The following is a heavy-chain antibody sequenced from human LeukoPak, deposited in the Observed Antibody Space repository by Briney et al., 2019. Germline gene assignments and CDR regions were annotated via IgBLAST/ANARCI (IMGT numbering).Heavy chain of an antibody. CDR1: GVSISGFY. CDR3: ARARSLVSGDLAS. D-gene: IGHD2-21*01. Sequence: PSETLSLTCSVSGVSISGFYWSWVQQPPGQGLQWVGCMYYTGTTNYNPSLESRGTLSVDTAKNHLSLNLTSVTAADTAVYYCARARSLVSGDLASSGPGSLVTVSS. V-gene: IGHV4-59*01. CDR2: MYYTGTT. J-gene: IGHJ5*01.